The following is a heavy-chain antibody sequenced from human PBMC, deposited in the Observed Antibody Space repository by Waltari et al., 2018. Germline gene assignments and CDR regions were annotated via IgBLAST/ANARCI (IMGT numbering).Heavy chain of an antibody. CDR1: GGSISGFY. CDR3: ARGGGGDWEWFDP. J-gene: IGHJ5*02. Sequence: QVQLQESGPSLLKPSETLSLICTVSGGSISGFYRSGVRQPPGKGLDGIGYIYYTGSTNFNPSRKSRVTMSVDTSKNQFSLKLSSVTAADTAFYYCARGGGGDWEWFDPGGQGTLVTVSS. CDR2: IYYTGST. D-gene: IGHD2-21*02. V-gene: IGHV4-59*01.